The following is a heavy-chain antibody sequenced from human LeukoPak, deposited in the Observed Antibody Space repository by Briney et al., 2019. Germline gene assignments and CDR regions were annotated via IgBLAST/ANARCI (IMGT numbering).Heavy chain of an antibody. V-gene: IGHV3-13*01. CDR2: IGTAGDT. J-gene: IGHJ4*02. CDR1: GFTFSSYD. Sequence: GGSLRLSCAASGFTFSSYDMHWVRQATGKGLEWVSAIGTAGDTYYPGSVKGRFTISRENAKDSLYLQMNSLRAGDTAVYYCARAMGYGSGSYSFDYWSQGTLVTVSS. CDR3: ARAMGYGSGSYSFDY. D-gene: IGHD3-10*01.